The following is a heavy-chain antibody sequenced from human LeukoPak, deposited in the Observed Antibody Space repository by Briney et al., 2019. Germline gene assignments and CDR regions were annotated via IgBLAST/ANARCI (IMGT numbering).Heavy chain of an antibody. Sequence: GGSLRLSCAASGFTFTNYAMTWVRQAPGKGLEWVGRIKSKTDGGTTDYAAPVKGRFTISRDDSKNTLYLQMNSLKTEDTAVYYCTTSGSYPNSFQHWGQGTLVTVSS. D-gene: IGHD1-26*01. CDR2: IKSKTDGGTT. CDR1: GFTFTNYA. CDR3: TTSGSYPNSFQH. V-gene: IGHV3-15*01. J-gene: IGHJ1*01.